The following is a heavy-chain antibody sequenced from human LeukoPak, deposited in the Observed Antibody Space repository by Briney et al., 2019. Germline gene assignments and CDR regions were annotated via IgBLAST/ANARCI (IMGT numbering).Heavy chain of an antibody. V-gene: IGHV3-30*18. CDR1: GFTFSSYG. J-gene: IGHJ4*02. Sequence: TGGSLRLSCAASGFTFSSYGMHWVRQAPGKGLEWVAVISYDGSNKYYADSVKGRFTISRDNSKNTLYLQMNSLRAEDTAVYYCAKDQSVTTSAFDYWGQGTLVTVSS. CDR3: AKDQSVTTSAFDY. D-gene: IGHD4-17*01. CDR2: ISYDGSNK.